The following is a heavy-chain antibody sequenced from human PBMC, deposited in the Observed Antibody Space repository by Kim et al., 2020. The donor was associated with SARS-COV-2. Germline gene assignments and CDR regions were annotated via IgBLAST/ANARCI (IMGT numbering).Heavy chain of an antibody. D-gene: IGHD3-16*02. V-gene: IGHV4-31*01. CDR1: GGSISSGGYF. Sequence: SETLSLTCTVTGGSISSGGYFWSWIRQHPGKGLEWTGYFYYRGSTYYNPSLKSPGTKSVDTSKNHFSLKLSSVTAADTAVYYCARGTYAWGSYRYDAFD. CDR3: ARGTYAWGSYRYDAFD. CDR2: FYYRGST. J-gene: IGHJ3*02.